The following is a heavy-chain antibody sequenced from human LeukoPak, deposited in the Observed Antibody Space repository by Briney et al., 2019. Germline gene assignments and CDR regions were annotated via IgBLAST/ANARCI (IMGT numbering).Heavy chain of an antibody. CDR1: GGSVSSGSYY. D-gene: IGHD3-10*01. V-gene: IGHV4-61*01. CDR3: AREAEGDGSGERQGPRAYFDY. Sequence: SETLSLTCTVSGGSVSSGSYYWSWLRQPPGKGLEWIGHIYYSGSTNYNPSLKSRVTISVDTSKNQFSLKLSSVTAADTAVYYCAREAEGDGSGERQGPRAYFDYWGQGTLVTVSS. J-gene: IGHJ4*02. CDR2: IYYSGST.